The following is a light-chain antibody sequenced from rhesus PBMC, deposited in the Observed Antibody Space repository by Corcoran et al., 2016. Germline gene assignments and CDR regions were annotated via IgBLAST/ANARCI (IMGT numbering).Light chain of an antibody. V-gene: IGLV2-32*02. Sequence: QAALTQPRSVSGSPGQSVTISCTGTSSDIGGYNYVSWYQQHPGTAPKLMIYEVRKRTSGVSDRFSGFKSGNTASLTISGLQYEDEADYYSSSYSVCNTFIFGAGTRLTVL. J-gene: IGLJ1*01. CDR3: SSYSVCNTFI. CDR2: EVR. CDR1: SSDIGGYNY.